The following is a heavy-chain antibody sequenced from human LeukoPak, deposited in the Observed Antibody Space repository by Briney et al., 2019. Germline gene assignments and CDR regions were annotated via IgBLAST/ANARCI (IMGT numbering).Heavy chain of an antibody. V-gene: IGHV3-23*01. CDR1: GFTFSSYA. Sequence: PGGSLRLSCAASGFTFSSYAMSWVRQAPGKGLEWVSAISGSGGSTYYADSVKGRFTISRDNSKNTLYLQMNSLRAEDTAVYYCAKARLRYFDCLFNYWGQEPWSPSPQ. J-gene: IGHJ4*01. CDR3: AKARLRYFDCLFNY. CDR2: ISGSGGST. D-gene: IGHD3-9*01.